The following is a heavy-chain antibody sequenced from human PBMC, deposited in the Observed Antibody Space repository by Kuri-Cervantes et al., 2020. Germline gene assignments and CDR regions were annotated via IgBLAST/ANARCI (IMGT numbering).Heavy chain of an antibody. CDR3: AREGYCRGGNCYPSYWYFDL. CDR1: GFTFSIYS. J-gene: IGHJ2*01. CDR2: IGHSNTI. Sequence: GESLKISCEASGFTFSIYSMNWVRQAPGKGLEWVSYIGHSNTISYADSVKGRSTASRDNAKNSLHLLMNSLRDEDTAVYYCAREGYCRGGNCYPSYWYFDLWGRGTLVTVSS. D-gene: IGHD2-15*01. V-gene: IGHV3-48*02.